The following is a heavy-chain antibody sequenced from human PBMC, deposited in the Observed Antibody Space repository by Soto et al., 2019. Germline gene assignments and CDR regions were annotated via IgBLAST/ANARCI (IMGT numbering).Heavy chain of an antibody. J-gene: IGHJ6*02. CDR3: ARDDVYYSGSGFNHYFGMDV. V-gene: IGHV3-30*03. CDR1: GFTFSYYG. Sequence: QVQLMESGGGVVQPGRSLRLSCAASGFTFSYYGVHWVRQAPGKGLEWVAIISSDGSKNYYADSVKGRFIISRDNSENTLYLEMNILRAEDTAMYFCARDDVYYSGSGFNHYFGMDVWGQGTTVTVSS. CDR2: ISSDGSKN. D-gene: IGHD3-10*01.